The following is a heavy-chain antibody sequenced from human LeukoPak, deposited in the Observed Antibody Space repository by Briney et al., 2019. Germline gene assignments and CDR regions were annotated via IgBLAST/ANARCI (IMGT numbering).Heavy chain of an antibody. D-gene: IGHD2-2*01. Sequence: ASVTVSCKASGYTFTGYYMHWVRQAPGQGLEWIGWINPNSGGTNYAQKFQGRVTMTRDTSISTAYMELSRLRSDDTAVYYCAREGQVVPAAMWRYWGQGTLVTVSS. V-gene: IGHV1-2*02. J-gene: IGHJ4*02. CDR2: INPNSGGT. CDR3: AREGQVVPAAMWRY. CDR1: GYTFTGYY.